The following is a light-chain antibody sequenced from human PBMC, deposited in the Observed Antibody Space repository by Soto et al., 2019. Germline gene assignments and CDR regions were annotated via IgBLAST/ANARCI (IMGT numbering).Light chain of an antibody. CDR2: EVT. CDR3: SSYARSTTPYV. J-gene: IGLJ1*01. Sequence: QSVLTQPASVSGSPGQSITISCTGTNSDVGGYNYVSWYQHHPDKAPKLIIYEVTNRPSGVSNRFSGSKSDNTASLTISGLQAEDEADYYCSSYARSTTPYVFGTGTKLTVL. V-gene: IGLV2-14*01. CDR1: NSDVGGYNY.